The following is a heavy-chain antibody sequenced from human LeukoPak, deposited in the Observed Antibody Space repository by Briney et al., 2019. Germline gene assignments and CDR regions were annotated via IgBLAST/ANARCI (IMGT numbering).Heavy chain of an antibody. Sequence: TSETLSLTCSVSGGSISTSSYYWDWIRQPPGKGVEWNGSLYYSGSTYYNPSLKGRVTISGDTSKNQFSLNLGSVTAADTAVYYCARRTDRSAWSTYFDYWGQGTLVTVSS. V-gene: IGHV4-39*01. CDR1: GGSISTSSYY. CDR2: LYYSGST. D-gene: IGHD6-19*01. J-gene: IGHJ4*02. CDR3: ARRTDRSAWSTYFDY.